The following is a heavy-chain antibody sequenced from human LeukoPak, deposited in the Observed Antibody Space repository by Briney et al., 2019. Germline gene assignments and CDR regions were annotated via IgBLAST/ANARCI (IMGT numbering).Heavy chain of an antibody. J-gene: IGHJ4*02. CDR3: ARGQLVFDY. Sequence: GGSLRLSCAASGFXFSTNWMSWVRQAPGKGLEWVANINQDGSEKYYVDSVKGRFTISRDNAKNSLYLQMNSLRAEDTAVYYCARGQLVFDYWGQGTLVTVSS. CDR1: GFXFSTNW. D-gene: IGHD6-13*01. V-gene: IGHV3-7*02. CDR2: INQDGSEK.